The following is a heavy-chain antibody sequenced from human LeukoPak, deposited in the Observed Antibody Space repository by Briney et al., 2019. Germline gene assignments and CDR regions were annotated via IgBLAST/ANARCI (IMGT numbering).Heavy chain of an antibody. V-gene: IGHV4-59*01. CDR3: ARDQGQLDPYYYYMDV. CDR1: GFSISSYY. CDR2: IYYSGST. Sequence: PSETLSLTCTASGFSISSYYWSWIRQPPGKGLEWVGYIYYSGSTNYNPSLKSRVTISVDTSKNQFSLKLSSVTAADTAVYYCARDQGQLDPYYYYMDVWGKGTTVTVSS. J-gene: IGHJ6*03. D-gene: IGHD6-13*01.